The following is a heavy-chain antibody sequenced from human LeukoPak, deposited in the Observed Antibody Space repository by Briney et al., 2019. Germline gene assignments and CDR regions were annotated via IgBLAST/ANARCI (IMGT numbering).Heavy chain of an antibody. V-gene: IGHV3-48*01. Sequence: GGSLRLSCAASGFTFSSYSMNWVRQAPGKGLEWVSYISSSSSTIYYADSVKGRFTISRDNAKNSLYLQMNSLRAEDTAVYYCARSYYDFWGGYYQILFDYWGQGTLVTVSS. CDR1: GFTFSSYS. D-gene: IGHD3-3*01. CDR2: ISSSSSTI. J-gene: IGHJ4*02. CDR3: ARSYYDFWGGYYQILFDY.